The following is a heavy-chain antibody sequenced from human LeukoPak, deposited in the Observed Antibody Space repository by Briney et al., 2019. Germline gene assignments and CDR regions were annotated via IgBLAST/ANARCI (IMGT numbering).Heavy chain of an antibody. V-gene: IGHV4-30-2*01. Sequence: SQTLSLTCAVSGGSISSGSYSWSWIRQPPGKGLEWIGYIYPRGSTYYNPSLKSRVVLSLDKSANQFSLNLSSVTAADTAVYYCARFSPRAMGNYLDFWGQGTLVTVSS. CDR3: ARFSPRAMGNYLDF. CDR1: GGSISSGSYS. CDR2: IYPRGST. J-gene: IGHJ4*02. D-gene: IGHD7-27*01.